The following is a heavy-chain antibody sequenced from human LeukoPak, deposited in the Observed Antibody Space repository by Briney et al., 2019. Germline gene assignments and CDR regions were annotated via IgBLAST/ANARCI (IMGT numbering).Heavy chain of an antibody. CDR1: GGSLSGYY. J-gene: IGHJ4*02. Sequence: SETLSLTCAVYGGSLSGYYWSWIRQPPGKGLEWIGEINHSGSTNYNPSPKSRVTISVDTSKNQFSLKLSSVTATDTAVYYCARGGLEMATTDFDYWGQGTLVTVSS. V-gene: IGHV4-34*01. CDR2: INHSGST. CDR3: ARGGLEMATTDFDY. D-gene: IGHD5-24*01.